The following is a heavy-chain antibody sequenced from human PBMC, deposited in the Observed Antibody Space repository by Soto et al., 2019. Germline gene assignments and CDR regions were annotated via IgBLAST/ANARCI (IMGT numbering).Heavy chain of an antibody. Sequence: QVQLVQSGAEVKKPGSSVKVSCKASGGTFSSYAISWVRQAPGQGLEWMGGIIPILGTANYAQKFQGRVTITADESTSTADMELSSLRSEDTAVYYCARDPYSSGWYKDWYFDLWGRGTLVTVSS. V-gene: IGHV1-69*12. CDR3: ARDPYSSGWYKDWYFDL. D-gene: IGHD6-19*01. J-gene: IGHJ2*01. CDR1: GGTFSSYA. CDR2: IIPILGTA.